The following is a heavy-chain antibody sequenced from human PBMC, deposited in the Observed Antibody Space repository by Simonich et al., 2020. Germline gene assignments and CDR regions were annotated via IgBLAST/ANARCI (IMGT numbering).Heavy chain of an antibody. J-gene: IGHJ2*01. CDR3: ARGGLGHWYFDL. D-gene: IGHD6-25*01. Sequence: QVQLVQSGAEVKKPGASVKVSCKASGYTFTGYYMHWVRQAPGQGLEGKGWINPNSGGTNYAQKVQGRVTRTRDTSISTAYMELSRLRSDDTAVYYCARGGLGHWYFDLWGRGTLVTVSS. V-gene: IGHV1-2*02. CDR1: GYTFTGYY. CDR2: INPNSGGT.